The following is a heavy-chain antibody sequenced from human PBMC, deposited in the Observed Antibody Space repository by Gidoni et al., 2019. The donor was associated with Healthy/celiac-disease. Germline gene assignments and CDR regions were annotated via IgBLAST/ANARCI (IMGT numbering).Heavy chain of an antibody. Sequence: ELQLLQSGAEVKKLGESLRISCKGSGYSVTSDCSSWVRQVPGKGLEWMGRIDPSDAYTNDSPSLQGHVTISADKSISTAYLQWSSLKASDTAMYYCARHAGYSSGWSTSPWGQGTLVTVSS. CDR2: IDPSDAYT. CDR1: GYSVTSDC. D-gene: IGHD6-19*01. V-gene: IGHV5-10-1*03. J-gene: IGHJ4*02. CDR3: ARHAGYSSGWSTSP.